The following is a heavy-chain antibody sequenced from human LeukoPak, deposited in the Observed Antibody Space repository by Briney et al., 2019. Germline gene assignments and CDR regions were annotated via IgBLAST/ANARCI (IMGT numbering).Heavy chain of an antibody. CDR1: GFTFSNAW. CDR2: IKSKTDGGTT. D-gene: IGHD5-18*01. V-gene: IGHV3-15*01. CDR3: TTGGYSYAKTFDY. Sequence: GGSLRLSCAASGFTFSNAWMSWVRQAPGKGLEWVGRIKSKTDGGTTDYAAPVKGRFTISRDDSKNTLYLQMNSLKTEDTAGYYCTTGGYSYAKTFDYWAQGTLVTVSS. J-gene: IGHJ4*02.